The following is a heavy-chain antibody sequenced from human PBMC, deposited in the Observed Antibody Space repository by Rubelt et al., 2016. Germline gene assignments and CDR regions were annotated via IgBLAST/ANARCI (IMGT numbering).Heavy chain of an antibody. J-gene: IGHJ4*02. Sequence: GRSLRLSCAASGFTFSSYAMHWVRQAPGKGLEWVAVISYDGSNKYYADSVKGRFTISRDNSKNTLYLQMNSLRAEDTAVYYCARVRATEYCSGGSCYQGEFDYWGQGTLVTVSS. D-gene: IGHD2-15*01. CDR1: GFTFSSYA. CDR3: ARVRATEYCSGGSCYQGEFDY. CDR2: ISYDGSNK. V-gene: IGHV3-30*04.